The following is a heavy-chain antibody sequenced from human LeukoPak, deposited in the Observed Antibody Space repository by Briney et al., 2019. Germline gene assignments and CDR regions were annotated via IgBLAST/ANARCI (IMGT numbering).Heavy chain of an antibody. CDR3: ATMGGTMQSFDY. J-gene: IGHJ4*02. V-gene: IGHV3-15*01. D-gene: IGHD1-26*01. Sequence: GGSLRLSCAASGFPFSVVWMSWVRQGPGKGLEWVGRITSKSDGGATHYAAAVKGRFTISRDDSKNTLYLQMNGLKAEDTGLFYRATMGGTMQSFDYWGQGTLVTVSS. CDR1: GFPFSVVW. CDR2: ITSKSDGGAT.